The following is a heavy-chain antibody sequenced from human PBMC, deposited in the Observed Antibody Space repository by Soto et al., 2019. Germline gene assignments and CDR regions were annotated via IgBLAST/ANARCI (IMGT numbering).Heavy chain of an antibody. CDR3: AKAKNDYNWDNRPPFDY. CDR1: GFTIRNYA. D-gene: IGHD1-20*01. J-gene: IGHJ4*02. V-gene: IGHV3-23*01. Sequence: GSLRLSCEACGFTIRNYAMTWIRQAPGKGLEWVSLISANDVGTYYAESVKTRFTISTDQSRNTVYLQMDSLRADDTAIYYCAKAKNDYNWDNRPPFDYWGQGTLVTVSS. CDR2: ISANDVGT.